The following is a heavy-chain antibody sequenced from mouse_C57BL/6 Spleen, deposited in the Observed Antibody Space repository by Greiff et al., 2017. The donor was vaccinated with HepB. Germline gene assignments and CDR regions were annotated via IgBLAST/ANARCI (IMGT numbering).Heavy chain of an antibody. CDR1: GYTFTDYE. Sequence: QVQLKPSGAELVRPGASVTLSCKASGYTFTDYEMHWVKQTPVHGLEWIGAIDPETGGTAYNQKFKGKAILTADKSSSTAYMELRSLTAEDSAVYYCTRRSSGYPFAYWGQGTLVTVSA. J-gene: IGHJ3*01. CDR3: TRRSSGYPFAY. CDR2: IDPETGGT. D-gene: IGHD3-2*02. V-gene: IGHV1-15*01.